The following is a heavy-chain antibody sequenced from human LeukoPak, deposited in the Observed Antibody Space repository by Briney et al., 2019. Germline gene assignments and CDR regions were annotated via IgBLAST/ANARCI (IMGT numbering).Heavy chain of an antibody. J-gene: IGHJ6*02. CDR3: AKDIGVNYYYGTDV. Sequence: GGSLRLSCAASGFTFSSYGMHWARQAPGKGLEWVAVISYDGSNKYYADSVKGRFTISRDNSKNTLYLQMNSLRAEDTAVYYCAKDIGVNYYYGTDVWGQGTTVTVSS. D-gene: IGHD2-21*01. CDR2: ISYDGSNK. CDR1: GFTFSSYG. V-gene: IGHV3-30*18.